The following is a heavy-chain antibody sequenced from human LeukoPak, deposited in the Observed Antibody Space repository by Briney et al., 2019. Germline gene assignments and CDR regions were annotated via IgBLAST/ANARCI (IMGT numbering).Heavy chain of an antibody. J-gene: IGHJ4*02. CDR1: GGSISSGGYY. V-gene: IGHV4-31*03. Sequence: PSETLSLTCTVSGGSISSGGYYWSWIRQHPGKGLEWIGYIYYSGSTYYNPSLKSRVTMSVDTSKNQFSLKVNSVTAADTAVYYCARDLVGSGRPFDYWGQGTLVTVSS. D-gene: IGHD6-19*01. CDR2: IYYSGST. CDR3: ARDLVGSGRPFDY.